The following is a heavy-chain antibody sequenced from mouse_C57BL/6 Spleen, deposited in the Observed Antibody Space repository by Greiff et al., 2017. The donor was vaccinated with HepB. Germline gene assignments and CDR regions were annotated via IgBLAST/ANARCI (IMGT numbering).Heavy chain of an antibody. CDR1: GYAFSSSW. V-gene: IGHV1-82*01. Sequence: QVQLQQSGPELVKPGASVKISCKASGYAFSSSWMNWVKQRPGKGLEWIGRIYPGDGDTNYNGKFKGKATLTADKSSSTAYMQLSSLTSEDSAVYFCARGTTVVATSPWFAYWGQGTLVTVSA. CDR2: IYPGDGDT. CDR3: ARGTTVVATSPWFAY. J-gene: IGHJ3*01. D-gene: IGHD1-1*01.